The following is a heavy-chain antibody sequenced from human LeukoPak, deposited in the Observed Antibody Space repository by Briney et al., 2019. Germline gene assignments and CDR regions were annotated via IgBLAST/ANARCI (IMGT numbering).Heavy chain of an antibody. V-gene: IGHV4-38-2*02. D-gene: IGHD6-19*01. J-gene: IGHJ4*02. Sequence: SETLSLTCTVSGYSISSGYYWGWIRQPPGKGLEWIGSIYHSGSTYYNPSLKSRVTISVDTSKNQFSLKLSSVTAADTAVYYCARVPSPGIAVSGNHYWGQGILVTVSS. CDR1: GYSISSGYY. CDR3: ARVPSPGIAVSGNHY. CDR2: IYHSGST.